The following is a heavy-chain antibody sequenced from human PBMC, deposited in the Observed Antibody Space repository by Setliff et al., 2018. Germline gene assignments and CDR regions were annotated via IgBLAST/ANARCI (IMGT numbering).Heavy chain of an antibody. V-gene: IGHV1-8*03. D-gene: IGHD2-15*01. Sequence: ASVKVSCKASGYTFTSYDINWVRQATGQGLEWMGRMNPNSGNTGYAQKFQGRVTITRDTSASTAYMELSSLRSEDTAVYYCARDRRDRAFDYWGQGTLVTVSS. CDR2: MNPNSGNT. J-gene: IGHJ4*02. CDR1: GYTFTSYD. CDR3: ARDRRDRAFDY.